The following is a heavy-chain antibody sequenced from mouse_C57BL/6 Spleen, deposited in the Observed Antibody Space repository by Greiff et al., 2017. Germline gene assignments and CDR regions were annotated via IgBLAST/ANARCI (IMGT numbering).Heavy chain of an antibody. CDR2: INPNNGGT. Sequence: VQLKQSGPELVKPGASVKIPCKASGYTFTDYNMDWVTQSHGKSLEWFGDINPNNGGTIYNQKFKGKATLTVDKSSSTAYMELHSLTSEDTAVYYCARGGWLPTWFAYWGQGTLVTVSA. CDR3: ARGGWLPTWFAY. CDR1: GYTFTDYN. D-gene: IGHD2-3*01. V-gene: IGHV1-18*01. J-gene: IGHJ3*01.